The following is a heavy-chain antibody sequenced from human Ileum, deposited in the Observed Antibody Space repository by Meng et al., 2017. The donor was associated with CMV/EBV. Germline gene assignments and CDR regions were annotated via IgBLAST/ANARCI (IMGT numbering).Heavy chain of an antibody. D-gene: IGHD5-12*01. CDR2: ITWNGGST. CDR1: GFTFVHYG. J-gene: IGHJ6*02. Sequence: GGSLRLSCAASGFTFVHYGMSWVRQAPGKGLEYVSAITWNGGSTDYADSVKGRFTISRDNAKNSLYLQMNSLRAEDTALYYCARDIVDNEDGVWGQGTTVTVSS. V-gene: IGHV3-20*04. CDR3: ARDIVDNEDGV.